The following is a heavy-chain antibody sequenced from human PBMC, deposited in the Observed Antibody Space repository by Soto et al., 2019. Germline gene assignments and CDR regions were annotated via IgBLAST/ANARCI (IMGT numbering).Heavy chain of an antibody. CDR3: SVAYCGGDCLDF. V-gene: IGHV4-39*05. D-gene: IGHD2-21*02. J-gene: IGHJ4*02. CDR2: IFYSGST. CDR1: GVSISSSSYS. Sequence: PSLTCTVSGVSISSSSYSWGWIRQPPGKGLEWIGSIFYSGSTYYNPSLESRVTMSVDTSKNQFSLKLNSVTAADTAVYYCSVAYCGGDCLDFWGQGTLVTVSS.